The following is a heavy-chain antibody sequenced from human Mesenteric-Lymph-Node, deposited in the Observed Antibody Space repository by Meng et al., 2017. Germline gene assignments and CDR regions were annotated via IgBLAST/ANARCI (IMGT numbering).Heavy chain of an antibody. Sequence: GQLRESGPGLGRPSETPSLTCTVSGGSVSSGSYYWSWIRQPPGKGLEWIGYIYYSGSTNYNPSLKSRVTISVDTSKNQFSLKLSSVTAADTAVYYCASFPPPGKQWLVTDYWGQGTLVTVSS. CDR1: GGSVSSGSYY. J-gene: IGHJ4*02. CDR3: ASFPPPGKQWLVTDY. V-gene: IGHV4-61*01. CDR2: IYYSGST. D-gene: IGHD6-19*01.